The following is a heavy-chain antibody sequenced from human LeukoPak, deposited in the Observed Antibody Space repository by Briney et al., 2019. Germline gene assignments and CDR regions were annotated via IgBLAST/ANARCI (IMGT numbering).Heavy chain of an antibody. CDR1: GFTFSKYW. CDR3: ATKQWLAPPPDS. Sequence: PGGSLRLSCAASGFTFSKYWMLWVRHARRKGLESVSRINTDGTVTTYADSVKGRFTVSRDNADNTMFLQMNSVRDEDTAVYYCATKQWLAPPPDSWGQGTPVTVSS. CDR2: INTDGTVT. D-gene: IGHD6-19*01. J-gene: IGHJ4*02. V-gene: IGHV3-74*01.